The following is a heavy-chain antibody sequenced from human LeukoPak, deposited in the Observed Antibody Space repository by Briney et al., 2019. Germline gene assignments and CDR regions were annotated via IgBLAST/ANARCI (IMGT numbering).Heavy chain of an antibody. J-gene: IGHJ1*01. Sequence: PGGSLRLSCAASGFTFSNYAMSWVRQAPGKGLEWVSSISVSGGNTYYADSVKGRFTISRDNSKNTLYLQMNSLTAEDTAVYYCAQQVGYCSSGSCYFTYWGQGTLVTVSS. D-gene: IGHD2-15*01. CDR1: GFTFSNYA. CDR3: AQQVGYCSSGSCYFTY. CDR2: ISVSGGNT. V-gene: IGHV3-23*01.